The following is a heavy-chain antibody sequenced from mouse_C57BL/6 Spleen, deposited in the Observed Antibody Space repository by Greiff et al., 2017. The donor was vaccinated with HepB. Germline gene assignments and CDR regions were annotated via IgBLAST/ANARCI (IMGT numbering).Heavy chain of an antibody. D-gene: IGHD1-1*01. CDR3: ASDYGSSSYWYFDV. Sequence: EVQRVESGGGLVKPGGSLKLSCAASGFTFSDYGMHWVRQAPEKGLEWVAYISSGSSTIYYADTVKGRFTISRDNAKNTLFLQMTSLRSEDTAMYYCASDYGSSSYWYFDVWGTGTTVTVSS. CDR2: ISSGSSTI. CDR1: GFTFSDYG. V-gene: IGHV5-17*01. J-gene: IGHJ1*03.